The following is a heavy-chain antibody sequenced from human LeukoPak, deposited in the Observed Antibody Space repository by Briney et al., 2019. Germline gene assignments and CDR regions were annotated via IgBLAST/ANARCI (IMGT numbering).Heavy chain of an antibody. V-gene: IGHV3-23*01. Sequence: PRGSLRLSCAASGFTFSSYAMSWVRQIPGKGLEWVSAISGSGGTTYYADSVKGRFTISRDNSKNTLYLQMNSLRAEDTAVYYCVRQSFTYNSGWYWVDHWGQGILVTVSS. CDR2: ISGSGGTT. CDR1: GFTFSSYA. J-gene: IGHJ5*02. CDR3: VRQSFTYNSGWYWVDH. D-gene: IGHD6-19*01.